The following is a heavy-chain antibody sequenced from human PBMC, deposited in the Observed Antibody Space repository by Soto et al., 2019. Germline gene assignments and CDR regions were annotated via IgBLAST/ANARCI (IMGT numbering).Heavy chain of an antibody. D-gene: IGHD1-7*01. CDR3: ARTESGTFDP. CDR1: GGSITSSSYY. V-gene: IGHV4-39*07. Sequence: SETLSLTCTVSGGSITSSSYYWGWIRQPPGKGLEWIGSIYYSGSTYYNPSLKSRVTISVDTSKNQFSLKLSSVTAADTAVYYCARTESGTFDPWGQGTLVTVSS. J-gene: IGHJ5*02. CDR2: IYYSGST.